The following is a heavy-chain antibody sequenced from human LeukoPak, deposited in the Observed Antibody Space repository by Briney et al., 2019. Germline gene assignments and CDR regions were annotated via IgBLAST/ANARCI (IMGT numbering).Heavy chain of an antibody. J-gene: IGHJ4*02. CDR2: FSNSGGSA. CDR3: AKDRGSGVGAYSWGQFDY. Sequence: PGGSLRLSCAASGFTFSSYAMSWVRQAPGKGLEWVSGFSNSGGSAFYVDSVKGRFTISGDKSKDTLYLQMNSLRAEDTAIYYCAKDRGSGVGAYSWGQFDYWGQGTLVTVSS. D-gene: IGHD5-18*01. V-gene: IGHV3-23*01. CDR1: GFTFSSYA.